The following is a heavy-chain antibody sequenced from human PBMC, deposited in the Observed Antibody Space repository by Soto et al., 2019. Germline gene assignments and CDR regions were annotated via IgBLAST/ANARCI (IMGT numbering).Heavy chain of an antibody. CDR3: ARWGGRNAFDI. CDR2: IYYSGST. D-gene: IGHD3-16*01. V-gene: IGHV4-31*01. J-gene: IGHJ3*02. CDR1: GGSISSGGYY. Sequence: QVQLQESGPGLVKPSQTLSLTCTVSGGSISSGGYYWSWIRQHPGKGLEWIGYIYYSGSTNYNPSLKSQVTISVDTSKNHVALKLSSVTAADTAVYYCARWGGRNAFDIWAQGTMVTVSS.